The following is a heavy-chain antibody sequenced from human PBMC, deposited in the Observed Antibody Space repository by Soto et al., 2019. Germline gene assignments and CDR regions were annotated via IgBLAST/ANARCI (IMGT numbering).Heavy chain of an antibody. Sequence: QVQLQESGPGLVKPSQTLSLTCTVSGGSISSGGYYWSWIRQHPGKGLEWIGYIYYSGSTYNNPSLKSRVTTAVDTSKNQFSLKLSSVTAADTAVYYCARSGYSYGPNPLLYWGQGTLVTVSS. CDR2: IYYSGST. V-gene: IGHV4-31*03. D-gene: IGHD5-18*01. CDR3: ARSGYSYGPNPLLY. CDR1: GGSISSGGYY. J-gene: IGHJ4*02.